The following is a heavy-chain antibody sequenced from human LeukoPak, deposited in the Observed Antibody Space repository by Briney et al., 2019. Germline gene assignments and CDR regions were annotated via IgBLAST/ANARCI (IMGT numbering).Heavy chain of an antibody. CDR2: ISGSGGST. D-gene: IGHD6-13*01. CDR1: GFTFSSYG. V-gene: IGHV3-23*01. CDR3: AKVGSSSWFLYYYYYMDV. Sequence: PGGSLRLSCAASGFTFSSYGMSWVRQAPGKGLEWVSAISGSGGSTYYADSVKGRFTISRDNSKNTLYLQMNSLRAEDTAVYYCAKVGSSSWFLYYYYYMDVWGKGTTVTISS. J-gene: IGHJ6*03.